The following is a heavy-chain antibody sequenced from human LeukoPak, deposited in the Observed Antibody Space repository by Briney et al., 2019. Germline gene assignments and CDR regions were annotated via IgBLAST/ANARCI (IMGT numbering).Heavy chain of an antibody. CDR2: INPNSGGT. J-gene: IGHJ4*02. CDR1: GYTFTSYG. D-gene: IGHD4-23*01. V-gene: IGHV1-2*06. Sequence: ASVKVSCKASGYTFTSYGITWARQAPGQGLEWMGRINPNSGGTNYAQKFQGRVTMTRDTSISTAYMELSRLRSDDTAVYYCARDPTTMVVNDDYWGQGTLVTVSS. CDR3: ARDPTTMVVNDDY.